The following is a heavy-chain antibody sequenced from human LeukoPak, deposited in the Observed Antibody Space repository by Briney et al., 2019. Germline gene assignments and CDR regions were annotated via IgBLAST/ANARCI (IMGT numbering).Heavy chain of an antibody. Sequence: ASVSVSCKLSVHTLLELAIQWVGQAGGKGLEWMAGFDPENAEIVYAQKFQGRVTMTEDTSTNTAYMELTSLTSDDTALYYCATRGSDFWSGFDYWGQGTQVTVSS. CDR1: VHTLLELA. CDR3: ATRGSDFWSGFDY. D-gene: IGHD3-3*01. J-gene: IGHJ4*02. CDR2: FDPENAEI. V-gene: IGHV1-24*01.